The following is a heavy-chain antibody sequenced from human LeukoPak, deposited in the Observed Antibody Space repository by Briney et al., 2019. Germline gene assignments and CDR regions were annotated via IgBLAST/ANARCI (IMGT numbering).Heavy chain of an antibody. CDR2: IYTSGST. CDR3: ARDLSAYCSSTSCYKGGIDP. Sequence: SETLSLTCTVSGGSISSYYGSWIRQPAGKGLEWIGRIYTSGSTNYNPSLKSRVTMSVDTSKNQFSLKLSSVTAADTAVYYCARDLSAYCSSTSCYKGGIDPWGQGTLVTVSS. V-gene: IGHV4-4*07. J-gene: IGHJ5*02. D-gene: IGHD2-2*02. CDR1: GGSISSYY.